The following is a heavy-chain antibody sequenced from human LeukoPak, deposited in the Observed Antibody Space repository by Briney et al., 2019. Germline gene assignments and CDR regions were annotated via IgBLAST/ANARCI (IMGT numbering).Heavy chain of an antibody. Sequence: SVKASCKASGGTFSSYTISWVRQAPGQGLEWMGRIIPILGTANYAQKFQGRVTITTDESTSTAYMELSSLRSEDTAVYYCARRATHEAFDIRGQGTMVTVSS. CDR2: IIPILGTA. J-gene: IGHJ3*02. CDR1: GGTFSSYT. V-gene: IGHV1-69*16. CDR3: ARRATHEAFDI.